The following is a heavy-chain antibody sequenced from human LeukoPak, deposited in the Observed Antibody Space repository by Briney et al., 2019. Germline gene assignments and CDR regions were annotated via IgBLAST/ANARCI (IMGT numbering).Heavy chain of an antibody. CDR1: GGSISSYY. Sequence: SETLSLTCTVSGGSISSYYWSWIRQPPGKGLEWIGEINHSGSTNYNPSLKSRVTISVDTSKNQFSLKLSSVTAADTAVYYCARAPGLRRGVDYYYYYMDVWGKGTTVTVSS. V-gene: IGHV4-34*01. CDR2: INHSGST. CDR3: ARAPGLRRGVDYYYYYMDV. D-gene: IGHD4-17*01. J-gene: IGHJ6*03.